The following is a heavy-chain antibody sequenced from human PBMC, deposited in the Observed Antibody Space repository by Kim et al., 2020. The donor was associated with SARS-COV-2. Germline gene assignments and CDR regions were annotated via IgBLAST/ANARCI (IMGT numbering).Heavy chain of an antibody. V-gene: IGHV3-21*01. J-gene: IGHJ4*02. D-gene: IGHD2-2*01. CDR2: ISSSSYI. Sequence: GGSLRLSCAASGFTFSSYSMNWVRQAPGKGLEWVSSISSSSYIYYADSVKGRFTISRDNAKNSLYLQMNSLRAEDTAVYYCARAGSFVVPDQGVDYWGQGTLVTVSS. CDR1: GFTFSSYS. CDR3: ARAGSFVVPDQGVDY.